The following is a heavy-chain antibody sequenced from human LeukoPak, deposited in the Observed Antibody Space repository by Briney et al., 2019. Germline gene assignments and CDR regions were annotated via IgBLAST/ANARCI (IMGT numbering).Heavy chain of an antibody. CDR3: IVFGDSNH. V-gene: IGHV3-23*01. CDR2: VSGSGDNT. Sequence: PGGSLRLSCAASGFTFNNYAMTWVRQAPGKGLEWVSVVSGSGDNTNYADSVKGRFTISRDTSKNTLYLQINSLRVEDTAVYYCIVFGDSNHWGQGTLVTVSS. D-gene: IGHD4-17*01. J-gene: IGHJ5*02. CDR1: GFTFNNYA.